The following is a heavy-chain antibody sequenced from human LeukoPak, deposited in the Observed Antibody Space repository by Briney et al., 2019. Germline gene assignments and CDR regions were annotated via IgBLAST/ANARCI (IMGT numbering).Heavy chain of an antibody. CDR2: ISSSGSTI. D-gene: IGHD2-8*01. CDR1: GFTFSDYY. Sequence: PGGSLRLSCAASGFTFSDYYMSWIRQAPGKGLEWVSYISSSGSTICYADSVKGRFTISRDNAKNSLYLQMNSLRAEDTAVYYCARDHWFVRGTLSYWGQGTLVTVSS. V-gene: IGHV3-11*01. J-gene: IGHJ4*02. CDR3: ARDHWFVRGTLSY.